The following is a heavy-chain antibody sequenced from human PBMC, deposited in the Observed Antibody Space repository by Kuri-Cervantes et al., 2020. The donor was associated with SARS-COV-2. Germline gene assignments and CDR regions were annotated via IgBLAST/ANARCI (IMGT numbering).Heavy chain of an antibody. CDR2: CRNKPNSNTT. D-gene: IGHD6-6*01. J-gene: IGHJ6*02. CDR1: GFTFSSYA. V-gene: IGHV3-72*01. CDR3: VRGGSSSNYYSYGLDV. Sequence: GGSLRLSCAASGFTFSSYAMSWVRQAPGKGLEWVGRCRNKPNSNTTEYAASVKGRFTISRDDSKNSLYLQMNSLKIDDTAIYYCVRGGSSSNYYSYGLDVWGQGTTVTVSS.